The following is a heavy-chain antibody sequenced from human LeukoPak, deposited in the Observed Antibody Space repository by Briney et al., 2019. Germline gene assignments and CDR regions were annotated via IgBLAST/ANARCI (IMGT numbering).Heavy chain of an antibody. CDR1: EFTFGSYW. D-gene: IGHD3-22*01. CDR3: ARIYYDTSGDD. V-gene: IGHV3-7*01. CDR2: IKQDGSEK. Sequence: PGGSLRLSCAASEFTFGSYWMSWVRQAPGKGLEWVANIKQDGSEKYYVDSVKGRFTVSRDNAKKSLYLQMNSLRAEDTAVYYCARIYYDTSGDDWGQGTLVTVS. J-gene: IGHJ4*02.